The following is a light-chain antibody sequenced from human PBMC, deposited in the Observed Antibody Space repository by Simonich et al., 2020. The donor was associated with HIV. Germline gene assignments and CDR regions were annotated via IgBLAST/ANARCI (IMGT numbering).Light chain of an antibody. Sequence: QSALTQPASVSGSPGQSFTISCTGTSRDVGCYNLVSWYQQHPGKAPKLMFYEGSERPSGVSNRFSGSKSGNTASLTISGLQAEDEADYYCCSYADSSTFVFGTGTKVTVL. J-gene: IGLJ1*01. CDR3: CSYADSSTFV. CDR1: SRDVGCYNL. CDR2: EGS. V-gene: IGLV2-23*01.